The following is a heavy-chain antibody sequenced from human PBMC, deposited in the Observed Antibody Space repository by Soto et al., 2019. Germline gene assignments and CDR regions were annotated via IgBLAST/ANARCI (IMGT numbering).Heavy chain of an antibody. V-gene: IGHV4-38-2*02. J-gene: IGHJ4*02. Sequence: SETLSLTCSVSGFAISRGYYWSFVRQPPGEGLEWVGSIYPCVSSYHNPLLATRLRLSIDTSKNQFILNLTSVTAADTALYFCAKEKVGTTFFDNWGQGIQVTVSS. CDR2: IYPCVSS. CDR1: GFAISRGYY. D-gene: IGHD1-1*01. CDR3: AKEKVGTTFFDN.